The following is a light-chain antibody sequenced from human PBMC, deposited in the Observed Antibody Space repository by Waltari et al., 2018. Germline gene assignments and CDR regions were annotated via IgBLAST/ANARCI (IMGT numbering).Light chain of an antibody. CDR3: QHYVGWPPAYT. J-gene: IGKJ2*01. Sequence: IVMTQSPVTLSVSPGEGATLPCRASQSIRSSLAWYQQRPGQAPRLLIYGASTRATGIAARFRGSGYGTDFSLTISSLQSEDFGIYYCQHYVGWPPAYTFGQGTKLEIK. CDR1: QSIRSS. V-gene: IGKV3-15*01. CDR2: GAS.